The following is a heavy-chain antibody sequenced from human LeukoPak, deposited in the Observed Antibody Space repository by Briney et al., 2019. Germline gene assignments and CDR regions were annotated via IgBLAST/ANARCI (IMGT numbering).Heavy chain of an antibody. J-gene: IGHJ6*02. D-gene: IGHD2-15*01. Sequence: GGSLRLSCAASGFTFSSFGMHWVRQAPGKGPEWVAVIWYDGSNKYYADSVKGRFTISRDNSKNTLYLQMNSLRAEDTAVYYCARDGDITPTDVWGQGTTVTVSS. CDR2: IWYDGSNK. CDR1: GFTFSSFG. CDR3: ARDGDITPTDV. V-gene: IGHV3-33*01.